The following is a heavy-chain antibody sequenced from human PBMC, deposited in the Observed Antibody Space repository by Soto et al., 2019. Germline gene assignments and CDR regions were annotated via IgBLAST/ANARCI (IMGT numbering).Heavy chain of an antibody. J-gene: IGHJ5*02. D-gene: IGHD2-2*01. CDR1: GGSISSGGYY. CDR3: ARTAIVVVPAAFVGWFDP. Sequence: QVQLQESGPGLVKPSQTLSLTCTVSGGSISSGGYYWSWIRQHPGKGLEWIGYIYYSGSTYYNPSPKGRVTISVDTSKNQFSLKLSSVTAADTAVYYCARTAIVVVPAAFVGWFDPWGQGTLVTVSS. CDR2: IYYSGST. V-gene: IGHV4-31*03.